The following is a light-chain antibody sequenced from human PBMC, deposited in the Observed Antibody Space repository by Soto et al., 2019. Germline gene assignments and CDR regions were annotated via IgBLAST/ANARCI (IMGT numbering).Light chain of an antibody. CDR1: QSVSSN. J-gene: IGKJ3*01. V-gene: IGKV3-15*01. CDR2: GAS. CDR3: QQYNNSPPLT. Sequence: EIVMTQSPATLSVSPGERATLSCRASQSVSSNLAWYQQKPGQAPRLLIYGASTRATGIPARFSGSRSGTEFTLTISSRQSEDFAVYYCQQYNNSPPLTFGPGTKVDIK.